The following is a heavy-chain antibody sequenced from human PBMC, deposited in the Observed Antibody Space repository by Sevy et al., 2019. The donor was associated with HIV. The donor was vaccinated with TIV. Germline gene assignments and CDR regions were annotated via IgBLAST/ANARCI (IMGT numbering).Heavy chain of an antibody. CDR2: ISAYNGNT. V-gene: IGHV1-18*01. D-gene: IGHD5-12*01. CDR3: ASGDETYSGYDKGYSWY. J-gene: IGHJ4*02. CDR1: GYTFTSYG. Sequence: ASVKVSCKASGYTFTSYGISWVRQAPGQGLEWMGWISAYNGNTNYAQKLQGRVTMTTDTSTSTAYMELRSLRSDDTAVYYCASGDETYSGYDKGYSWYWGQGTLVTVSS.